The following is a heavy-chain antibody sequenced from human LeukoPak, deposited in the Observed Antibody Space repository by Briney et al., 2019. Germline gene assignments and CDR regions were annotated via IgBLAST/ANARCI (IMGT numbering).Heavy chain of an antibody. CDR1: GYTFTGYY. CDR2: INPNSGGT. Sequence: ASVKVSRKASGYTFTGYYMHWVRQAPGQGLEWMGWINPNSGGTNYAQKFQGRVIMTRDTSISTAYMGLSRLRSDDTAVYYCARDSVVVIAHNWFDPWGQGTLVTVSS. CDR3: ARDSVVVIAHNWFDP. D-gene: IGHD2-21*01. V-gene: IGHV1-2*02. J-gene: IGHJ5*02.